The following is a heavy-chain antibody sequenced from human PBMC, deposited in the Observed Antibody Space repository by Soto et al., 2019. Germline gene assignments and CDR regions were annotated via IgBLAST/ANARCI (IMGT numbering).Heavy chain of an antibody. Sequence: QVQLVQSGAEVKKPGSSVKVSCKASGGTFSRYTINWVRQAPGHGLEWMGGILPIFRTANYAQNFHGRVTITADESTTTAYMELSSLRSEDTAVYYGARKGDYSETSVGNEYVVPSYDYGMDVWGQWTTVIVSS. V-gene: IGHV1-69*01. CDR3: ARKGDYSETSVGNEYVVPSYDYGMDV. CDR2: ILPIFRTA. CDR1: GGTFSRYT. J-gene: IGHJ6*02. D-gene: IGHD3-22*01.